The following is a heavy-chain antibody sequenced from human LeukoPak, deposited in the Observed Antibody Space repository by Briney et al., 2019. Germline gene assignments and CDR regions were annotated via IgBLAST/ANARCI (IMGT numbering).Heavy chain of an antibody. V-gene: IGHV4-61*02. Sequence: SQTLSLTCTVSGGSISSGSYYWSWIRQPAGKGLEWIGRIYTSGSTNYNPSLKSRVTISVDTSKNQFSLKLSSVTAADTAVYYCARDLNNYGDYAFDYWGQGTLVTVSS. CDR3: ARDLNNYGDYAFDY. D-gene: IGHD4-17*01. CDR2: IYTSGST. J-gene: IGHJ4*02. CDR1: GGSISSGSYY.